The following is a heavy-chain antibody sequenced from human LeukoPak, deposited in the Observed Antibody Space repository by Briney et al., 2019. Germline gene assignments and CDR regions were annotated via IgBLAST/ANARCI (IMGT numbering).Heavy chain of an antibody. CDR3: ARDDSTSSQNAFDI. CDR1: GYTFTRYG. V-gene: IGHV1-18*01. J-gene: IGHJ3*02. D-gene: IGHD6-6*01. CDR2: ISGYNGKT. Sequence: ASVKVSCKASGYTFTRYGISWVRQATGQGLEWMGWISGYNGKTNYAQKLQGRVTMTTDTSTNTAYMELSRLISDDTAIYYCARDDSTSSQNAFDIWGQGTMVTVSS.